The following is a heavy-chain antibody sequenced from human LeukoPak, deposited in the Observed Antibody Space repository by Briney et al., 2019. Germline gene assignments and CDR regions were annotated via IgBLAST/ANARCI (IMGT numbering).Heavy chain of an antibody. Sequence: QAGRSLRLSCAASGFTSSSYGMHWVRQAPDKGLEWVAVISYDGSNKYYADSVKGRFTISRDNSKNTLYLQMNSLRAEDTAVYYCAKDSGSGSYIGNFDYWGQGTLVTVSS. CDR3: AKDSGSGSYIGNFDY. D-gene: IGHD3-10*01. J-gene: IGHJ4*02. CDR1: GFTSSSYG. CDR2: ISYDGSNK. V-gene: IGHV3-30*18.